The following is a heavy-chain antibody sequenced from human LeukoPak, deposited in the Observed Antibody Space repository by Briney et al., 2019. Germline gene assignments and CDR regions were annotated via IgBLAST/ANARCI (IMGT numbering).Heavy chain of an antibody. D-gene: IGHD7-27*01. J-gene: IGHJ3*02. CDR1: GFTFDDYA. V-gene: IGHV3-9*03. CDR3: AKDTTGEYAFDI. Sequence: SLRLSCAASGFTFDDYAMHWVRQAPGKGLEWVSGISWNSGSIGYADSVKGRFTISRDNAKNSLYLQMNSLRAEDMALYYCAKDTTGEYAFDIWGQGTMVTVSS. CDR2: ISWNSGSI.